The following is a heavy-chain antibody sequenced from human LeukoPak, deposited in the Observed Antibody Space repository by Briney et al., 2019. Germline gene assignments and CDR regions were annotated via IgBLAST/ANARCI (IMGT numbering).Heavy chain of an antibody. CDR2: IYHSGST. V-gene: IGHV4-38-2*02. Sequence: SETLSLTCTVSGYSISSGYYWGWIRQPPGKGLEWIGSIYHSGSTYYNPSLKSRVTISVDTSKNQFSLKLSSVTAADTAVYYCARDYGGNLDYWGQGTLVTVSS. D-gene: IGHD4-23*01. J-gene: IGHJ4*02. CDR3: ARDYGGNLDY. CDR1: GYSISSGYY.